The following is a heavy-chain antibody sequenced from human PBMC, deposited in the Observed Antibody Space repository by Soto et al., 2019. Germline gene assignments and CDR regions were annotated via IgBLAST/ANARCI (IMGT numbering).Heavy chain of an antibody. CDR3: ARNLYNTGSFDH. CDR1: GYTFTNYD. J-gene: IGHJ4*02. V-gene: IGHV1-8*02. D-gene: IGHD3-10*01. CDR2: MTPISGDT. Sequence: QVQLVQSGAEVKKPGASAKVSCKASGYTFTNYDINWVRQATGQGLEWVGWMTPISGDTGYAQNFQGRVTMTRDTPRSTAYLELSSLTSEDTAVYYCARNLYNTGSFDHWGQGTLLTVSS.